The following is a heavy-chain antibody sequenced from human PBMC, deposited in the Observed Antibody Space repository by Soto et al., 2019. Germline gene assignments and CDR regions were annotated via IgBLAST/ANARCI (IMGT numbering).Heavy chain of an antibody. J-gene: IGHJ4*02. D-gene: IGHD3-22*01. CDR3: ARDRGEYYYDSSGYYLDY. CDR2: ICYSGNT. CDR1: GGSISSSSYS. Sequence: PSETLSLTCSVSGGSISSSSYSWGWIRQPPGKGLEWIATICYSGNTHYNPSLKSRVTISVDSSKNQFSLKLSSVTAADTAVYYCARDRGEYYYDSSGYYLDYWGQGTLVTVSS. V-gene: IGHV4-39*02.